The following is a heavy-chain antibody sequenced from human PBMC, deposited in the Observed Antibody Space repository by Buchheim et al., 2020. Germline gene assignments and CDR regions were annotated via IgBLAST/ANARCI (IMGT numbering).Heavy chain of an antibody. J-gene: IGHJ4*02. CDR3: SRESGFDKYFES. CDR1: GFTFSSHV. V-gene: IGHV3-33*01. CDR2: IWGVGSRR. D-gene: IGHD3-10*01. Sequence: QVHLVESGGGVVQPGRSLRLSCAASGFTFSSHVMHWVRQAPGQGLEWVAAIWGVGSRRDFADSVKGRFTISRDNSKNTMDLQMNSLRAKDTAMYYCSRESGFDKYFESWGQ.